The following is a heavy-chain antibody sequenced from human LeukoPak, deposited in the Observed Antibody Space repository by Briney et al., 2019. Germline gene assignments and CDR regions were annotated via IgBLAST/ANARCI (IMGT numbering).Heavy chain of an antibody. D-gene: IGHD5-12*01. V-gene: IGHV1-8*03. Sequence: ASVKVSCKASGGTFSSYDINWVRQATGQGLEWMGWMNPNSGNTGYAQKFQGRVTITRNTSISTAYMELSSLRSEDTAVYYCARIFMVATSDMDVWGKGTTVTVSS. CDR1: GGTFSSYD. CDR3: ARIFMVATSDMDV. J-gene: IGHJ6*03. CDR2: MNPNSGNT.